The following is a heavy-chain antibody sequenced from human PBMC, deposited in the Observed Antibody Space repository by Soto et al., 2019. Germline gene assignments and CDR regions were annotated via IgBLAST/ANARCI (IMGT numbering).Heavy chain of an antibody. CDR1: GGTFKSYG. CDR2: IIAIFNTT. D-gene: IGHD2-2*01. CDR3: ARGLVQAAIMEV. Sequence: SVKVSCKASGGTFKSYGISWVRQAPGHGLEWMGGIIAIFNTTSYAQKFQGRVTITADESANTLYMELSSLRSEDTAVYYCARGLVQAAIMEVWGQGTTVTVSS. V-gene: IGHV1-69*13. J-gene: IGHJ6*02.